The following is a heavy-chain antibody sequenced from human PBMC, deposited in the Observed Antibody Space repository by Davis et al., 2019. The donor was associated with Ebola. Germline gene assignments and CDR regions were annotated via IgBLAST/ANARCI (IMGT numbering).Heavy chain of an antibody. J-gene: IGHJ3*02. V-gene: IGHV4-30-4*07. CDR1: GGFISSGGYS. CDR2: YYYTGST. D-gene: IGHD3-16*01. CDR3: AGFGAFDI. Sequence: SETLSLTCAVSGGFISSGGYSWSWIRQPPGKGLEWIGYYYYTGSTYYNPSLQSRVTISIDTSKNQFSLKLSSVTAADTAVYYCAGFGAFDIWGQGTMVTVSS.